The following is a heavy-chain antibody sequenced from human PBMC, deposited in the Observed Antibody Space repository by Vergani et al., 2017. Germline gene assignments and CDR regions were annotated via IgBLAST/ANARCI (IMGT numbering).Heavy chain of an antibody. CDR3: ARDQLRYFDWLSDWYFDL. CDR1: GGTFSSYA. Sequence: QVQLVQSGAEVKKPGSSVKVSCKASGGTFSSYAISWVRQAPGQGLEWMGRIIPILGIANYAQKFQGRVTMTTDTSTSTAYMELRSLRSDDTAVYYCARDQLRYFDWLSDWYFDLWGRGTLVTVSS. J-gene: IGHJ2*01. D-gene: IGHD3-9*01. V-gene: IGHV1-69*04. CDR2: IIPILGIA.